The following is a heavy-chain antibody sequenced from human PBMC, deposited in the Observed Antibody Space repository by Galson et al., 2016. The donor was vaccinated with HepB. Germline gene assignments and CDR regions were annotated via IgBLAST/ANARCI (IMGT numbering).Heavy chain of an antibody. V-gene: IGHV1-69*06. Sequence: SVKVSCKVSGGSFSTYAMNWVRQAPGQGLEWMGGIIPIFGTPNYAQRFQGRVTIPADKSTSTVSLGLSSLRSEDTAVYYCAREREVAATPGPHGYYYYYYMDVWGKGTTVTVSS. CDR1: GGSFSTYA. CDR2: IIPIFGTP. J-gene: IGHJ6*03. D-gene: IGHD1-26*01. CDR3: AREREVAATPGPHGYYYYYYMDV.